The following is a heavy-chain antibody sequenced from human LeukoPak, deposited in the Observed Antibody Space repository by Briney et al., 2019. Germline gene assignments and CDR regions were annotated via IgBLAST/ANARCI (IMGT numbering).Heavy chain of an antibody. J-gene: IGHJ4*02. Sequence: GGSLRLSCAASGFTFNLAWMSWVRQAPGKGLEWVSSISSSSSYIYYADSVKGRFTISRDNAKNSLYLQMNSLRAEDTAVYYCAREVPNYYDRSYYFDYWGQGTLVTVSS. CDR1: GFTFNLAW. D-gene: IGHD3-22*01. CDR3: AREVPNYYDRSYYFDY. V-gene: IGHV3-21*01. CDR2: ISSSSSYI.